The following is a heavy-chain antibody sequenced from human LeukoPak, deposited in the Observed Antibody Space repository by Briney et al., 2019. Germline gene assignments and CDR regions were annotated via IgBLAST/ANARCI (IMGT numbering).Heavy chain of an antibody. V-gene: IGHV4-39*02. CDR3: ARDSNSRTNMVRGVLGWFDS. D-gene: IGHD3-10*01. CDR2: IFHSGST. J-gene: IGHJ5*01. Sequence: SETLSLTCTVSGGSISSSSYYWGWIRQPPGKGLEWIGSIFHSGSTYYSPSLRHRVALSIDTSKNHFSLELSSVTAADTAVYYCARDSNSRTNMVRGVLGWFDSWGQGILVSVSS. CDR1: GGSISSSSYY.